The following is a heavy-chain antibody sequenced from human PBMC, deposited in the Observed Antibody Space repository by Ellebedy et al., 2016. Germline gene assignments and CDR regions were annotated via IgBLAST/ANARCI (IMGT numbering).Heavy chain of an antibody. V-gene: IGHV4-39*01. J-gene: IGHJ3*02. CDR2: FYYSAYT. D-gene: IGHD2-15*01. Sequence: SETLSLXXTVSGGSISSSSYYWGWIRQPPGKGLEWIGSFYYSAYTYYNPSLKSRVTMSVDTSKNQFSLKLSSVTAADTAVYYCAKRLGYCSGGSCYPFSAFDIWGQGTMVTVSS. CDR3: AKRLGYCSGGSCYPFSAFDI. CDR1: GGSISSSSYY.